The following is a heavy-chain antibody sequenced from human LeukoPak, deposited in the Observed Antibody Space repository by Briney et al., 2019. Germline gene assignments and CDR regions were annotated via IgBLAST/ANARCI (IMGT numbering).Heavy chain of an antibody. D-gene: IGHD5-18*01. V-gene: IGHV3-53*01. Sequence: TGGSLRLSCAASRFTVSTNYMSWVRQAPGKGLEWVSVIYSGGSTYYADSVKGRFTISRDNSKNTLYLQMNSLRAEDTAVYYCARERINSYGSPFGYWGQGTLVTVSS. CDR3: ARERINSYGSPFGY. CDR1: RFTVSTNY. J-gene: IGHJ4*02. CDR2: IYSGGST.